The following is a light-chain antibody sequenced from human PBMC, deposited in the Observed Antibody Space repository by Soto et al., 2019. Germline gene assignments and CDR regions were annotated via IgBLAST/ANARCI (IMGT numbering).Light chain of an antibody. V-gene: IGKV3-11*01. Sequence: EIVLTQSPATLSLSPGERATLSCRASQSVSSYLAWYQQKPGQAPRLLIYDASNRATGIPARFSGSGSGTDFTLTISSLEPEDFAVYYCQQRRTFGTGT. CDR2: DAS. CDR3: QQRRT. J-gene: IGKJ3*01. CDR1: QSVSSY.